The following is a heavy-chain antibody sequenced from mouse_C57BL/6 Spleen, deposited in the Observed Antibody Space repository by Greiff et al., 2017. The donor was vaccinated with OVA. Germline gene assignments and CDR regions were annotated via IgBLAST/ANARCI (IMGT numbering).Heavy chain of an antibody. V-gene: IGHV1-64*01. J-gene: IGHJ2*01. CDR1: GYTFTSYW. D-gene: IGHD2-2*01. CDR2: IHPNSGST. CDR3: AGVTTRGYFDY. Sequence: VQLQQPGAELVKPGASVKLSCKASGYTFTSYWMHWVKRRPGQGLEWIGMIHPNSGSTNYNEKFKSKATLTVDKSSSTAYMQLSSLTSEDSAVYYCAGVTTRGYFDYWGQGTTLTVSS.